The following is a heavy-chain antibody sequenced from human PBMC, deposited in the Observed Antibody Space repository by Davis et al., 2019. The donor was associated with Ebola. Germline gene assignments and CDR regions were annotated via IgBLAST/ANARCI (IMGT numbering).Heavy chain of an antibody. D-gene: IGHD2-15*01. CDR2: ISAYNGNT. CDR3: ARDLRGGSPRYCSGGSCYYYYGMDV. J-gene: IGHJ6*02. V-gene: IGHV1-18*01. Sequence: ASVKVSCKASGYTFTSYAMHWVRQAPGQRLEWMGWISAYNGNTNYAQKLQGRVTMTTDTSTSTAYMELRSLRSDDTAVYYCARDLRGGSPRYCSGGSCYYYYGMDVWGQGTTVTVSS. CDR1: GYTFTSYA.